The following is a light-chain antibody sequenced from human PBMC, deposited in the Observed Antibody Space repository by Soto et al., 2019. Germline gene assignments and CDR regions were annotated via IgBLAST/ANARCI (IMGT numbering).Light chain of an antibody. CDR1: SSDVGAYNY. V-gene: IGLV2-14*01. Sequence: QSALTQPASVSGPPGQSITISCTGTSSDVGAYNYVSWYQHHPGKAPRLVIYDVTNRPSGISDRFSGSKSGNTASLTISGLLAEDEADYYCTSYTSISTYVFGTGNKLTVL. CDR2: DVT. J-gene: IGLJ1*01. CDR3: TSYTSISTYV.